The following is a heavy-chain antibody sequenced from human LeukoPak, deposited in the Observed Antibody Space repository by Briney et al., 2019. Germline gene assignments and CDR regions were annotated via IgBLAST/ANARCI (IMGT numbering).Heavy chain of an antibody. D-gene: IGHD2-8*01. CDR1: GGSFSGYY. CDR2: INHSGST. Sequence: SETLSLTCAVYGGSFSGYYWSWIRQPPGKGLEWIGEINHSGSTNYNPSLKSRVTISVDTSKNQFSLKLSSVTVADTAVYYCARCKRGVNGVCPKGLDYWGQGTLVTVSS. V-gene: IGHV4-34*01. CDR3: ARCKRGVNGVCPKGLDY. J-gene: IGHJ4*02.